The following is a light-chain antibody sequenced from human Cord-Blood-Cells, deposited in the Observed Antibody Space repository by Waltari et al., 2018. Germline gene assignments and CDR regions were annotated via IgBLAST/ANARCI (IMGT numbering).Light chain of an antibody. CDR3: QSYDSSLSGSV. J-gene: IGLJ2*01. Sequence: QTVLTQPPPLTRAERPRVTMSCTGSSCISGSAYYVRWYQQLPGTAPKLLIYCNSNRPSGVPDRFSGSKSGTSASLAITGLQAEDEADYYCQSYDSSLSGSVFGGGTKLTVL. V-gene: IGLV1-40*01. CDR1: SCISGSAYY. CDR2: CNS.